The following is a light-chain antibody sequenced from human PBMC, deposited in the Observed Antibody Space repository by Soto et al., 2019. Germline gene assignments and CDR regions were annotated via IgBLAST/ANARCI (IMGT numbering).Light chain of an antibody. CDR2: EVS. V-gene: IGLV2-14*01. CDR3: CSYAGDYMFV. CDR1: SSDVGGYKY. Sequence: QSALTQPASVSGSPGQSITISCTGTSSDVGGYKYVSWYQQHPDKAPKLIIFEVSNRPSGISSRFSGSKSDNTASLTISGLQAEDEGDYYCCSYAGDYMFVFGTGTKLTVL. J-gene: IGLJ1*01.